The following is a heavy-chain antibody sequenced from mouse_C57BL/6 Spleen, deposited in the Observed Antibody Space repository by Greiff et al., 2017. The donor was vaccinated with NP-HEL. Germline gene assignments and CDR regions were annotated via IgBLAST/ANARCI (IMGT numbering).Heavy chain of an antibody. J-gene: IGHJ3*01. CDR1: GYTFTSYW. Sequence: QVQLQQPGAELVRPGTSVKLSCKASGYTFTSYWMHWVKQRPGQGLEWIGVIAPSDSYTNYNQKFKGKATLTVDTSSSTAYMQLSSLTSEDSAVYYCARDRDYDYDEFAYWGQVTLVTVSA. V-gene: IGHV1-59*01. D-gene: IGHD2-4*01. CDR3: ARDRDYDYDEFAY. CDR2: IAPSDSYT.